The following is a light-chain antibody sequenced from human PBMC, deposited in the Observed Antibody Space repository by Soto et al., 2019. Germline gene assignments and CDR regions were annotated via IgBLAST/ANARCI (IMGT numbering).Light chain of an antibody. Sequence: AIRMTQSPSSLSASTGDRVTITCRVSQGISSYLAWYQQKPGKAPKLLIYAASTLQSGVPSRFSGSGSGTDFTLTISCLQSEDFATYYCQQYYSYPPWTFGQGTKVDI. CDR3: QQYYSYPPWT. CDR1: QGISSY. CDR2: AAS. V-gene: IGKV1-8*01. J-gene: IGKJ1*01.